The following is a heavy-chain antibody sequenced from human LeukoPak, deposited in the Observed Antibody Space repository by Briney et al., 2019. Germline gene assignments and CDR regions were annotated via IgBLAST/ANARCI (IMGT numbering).Heavy chain of an antibody. D-gene: IGHD1-26*01. Sequence: PSETLSLTCAVYGGSFSGYYWSWIRQPPGKGLEWIGEINHSGSTNYNPSLKSRVTISVDTSKNQFSLKLSSVTAADTAVYYCARGRPKASGGSYLIGNRFQHWGQGTLVTVSS. J-gene: IGHJ1*01. CDR3: ARGRPKASGGSYLIGNRFQH. CDR2: INHSGST. V-gene: IGHV4-34*01. CDR1: GGSFSGYY.